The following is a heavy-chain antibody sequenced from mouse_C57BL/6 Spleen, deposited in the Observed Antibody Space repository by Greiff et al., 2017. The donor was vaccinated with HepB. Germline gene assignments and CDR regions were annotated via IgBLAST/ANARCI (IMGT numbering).Heavy chain of an antibody. CDR1: GFTFSDYG. CDR3: ARDGNYAYYFDY. J-gene: IGHJ2*01. Sequence: EVKLVESGGGLVKPGGSLKLSCAASGFTFSDYGMHWVRQAPEKGLEWVAYISSGSSTIYYADTVKGRFTISRDNAKNTLFLQMTSLRSEDMAMYYCARDGNYAYYFDYWGQGTTLTVSS. D-gene: IGHD2-1*01. V-gene: IGHV5-17*01. CDR2: ISSGSSTI.